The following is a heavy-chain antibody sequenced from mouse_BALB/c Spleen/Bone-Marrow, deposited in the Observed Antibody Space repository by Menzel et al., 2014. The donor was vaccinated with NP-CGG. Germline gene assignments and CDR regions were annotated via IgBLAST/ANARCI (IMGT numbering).Heavy chain of an antibody. CDR1: GFNIKDTY. J-gene: IGHJ3*01. D-gene: IGHD2-14*01. CDR2: IDPANGNT. Sequence: VQLQQPGAELVKPGASVKLSCTASGFNIKDTYMHWVKQRPEQGLEWIGRIDPANGNTKYDPKFQGKATITADTSSNTAYLQLSSLTSEDTAVYYCAYYRYDEGGFAFWGQGTLVTVSA. V-gene: IGHV14-3*02. CDR3: AYYRYDEGGFAF.